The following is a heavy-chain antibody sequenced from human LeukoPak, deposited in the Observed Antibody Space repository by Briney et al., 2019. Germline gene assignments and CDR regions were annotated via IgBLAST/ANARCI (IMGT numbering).Heavy chain of an antibody. V-gene: IGHV1-2*02. D-gene: IGHD1-26*01. J-gene: IGHJ4*02. CDR2: MNPNSGGT. CDR1: GYTFTSYD. Sequence: ASVKVSCKASGYTFTSYDINWVRQATGQGLEWMGWMNPNSGGTNYAQKFQGRVTMTRDTSISTAYMGLSRLRSDDTAVYYCASLSGTPPFDYWGQGTLVTVSS. CDR3: ASLSGTPPFDY.